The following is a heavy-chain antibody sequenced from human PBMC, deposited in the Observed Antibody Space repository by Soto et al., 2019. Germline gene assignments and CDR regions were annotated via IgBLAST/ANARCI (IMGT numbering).Heavy chain of an antibody. Sequence: QVQLVQSGAAVKKPGSSVKVSCKASGGTFSSYTISWVRQAPGQGLEWMGRIIPILGIANYAQKFQGRVTITADKSTSTAYMELSSLRSEDTAVYYCARGGQHAMGAFDIWGQGTMVTVSS. J-gene: IGHJ3*02. CDR2: IIPILGIA. V-gene: IGHV1-69*02. CDR3: ARGGQHAMGAFDI. D-gene: IGHD3-16*01. CDR1: GGTFSSYT.